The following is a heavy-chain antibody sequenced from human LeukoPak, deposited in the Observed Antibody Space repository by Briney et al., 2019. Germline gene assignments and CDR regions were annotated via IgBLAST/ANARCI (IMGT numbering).Heavy chain of an antibody. V-gene: IGHV4-39*07. D-gene: IGHD2-15*01. Sequence: PSETLSLTCTVSGGSISTSNYYWGWIRQPPGKGLEWIGNIFYSGSTYYSPSLKSRVTISLDTSRNQFSLKLSSVTAADAAVYYCARGSYYCSGGSCRTYNWFDPWGQGTLVTVSS. CDR3: ARGSYYCSGGSCRTYNWFDP. CDR2: IFYSGST. CDR1: GGSISTSNYY. J-gene: IGHJ5*02.